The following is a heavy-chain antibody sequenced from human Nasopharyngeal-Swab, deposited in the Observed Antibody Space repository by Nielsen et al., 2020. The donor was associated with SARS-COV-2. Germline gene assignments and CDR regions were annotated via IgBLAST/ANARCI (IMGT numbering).Heavy chain of an antibody. D-gene: IGHD3-3*01. V-gene: IGHV2-5*02. CDR1: GFSLSTSGVG. J-gene: IGHJ5*02. CDR2: IYWDDDK. CDR3: AHSRGITIFGVVIEDWFDL. Sequence: SGPTLVKPTQTLTLTCTFSGFSLSTSGVGVGWIRQPPGKALEWLALIYWDDDKRYSPSLKSRLTITKDTSKNQVVLTMTNMDPVDTATYYCAHSRGITIFGVVIEDWFDLWGQGTLVTVSS.